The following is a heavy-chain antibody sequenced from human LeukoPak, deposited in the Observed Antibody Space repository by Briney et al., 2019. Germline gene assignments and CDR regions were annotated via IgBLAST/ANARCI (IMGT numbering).Heavy chain of an antibody. CDR3: ARAGATPTLAIGIDP. Sequence: SETLSLTCAVYGGSFSGYYWSWIRQPPGKGLEWIGEINHSGSTNYNPSLKSRVTISVDTSKNQFSLELSSVTAADTAVYYCARAGATPTLAIGIDPWGQGTLVTVSS. J-gene: IGHJ5*02. D-gene: IGHD2-21*01. CDR2: INHSGST. V-gene: IGHV4-34*01. CDR1: GGSFSGYY.